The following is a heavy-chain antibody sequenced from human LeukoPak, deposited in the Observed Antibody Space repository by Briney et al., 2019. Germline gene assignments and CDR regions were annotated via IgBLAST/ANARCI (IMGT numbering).Heavy chain of an antibody. J-gene: IGHJ3*01. CDR3: ARRGDDSSLVVFDV. CDR1: GYSFTSYW. D-gene: IGHD2-8*02. V-gene: IGHV5-51*01. Sequence: GESLKISCKGSGYSFTSYWMGWVRQMPGKGLEWMGIIYPGDSDTRYSPSFQGQVTISADTSITTAYLQWSSLKASDNGMYYCARRGDDSSLVVFDVWGQGTMVTVSS. CDR2: IYPGDSDT.